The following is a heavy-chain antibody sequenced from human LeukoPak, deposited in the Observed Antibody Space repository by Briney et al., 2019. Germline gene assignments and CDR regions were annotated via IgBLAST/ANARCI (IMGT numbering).Heavy chain of an antibody. CDR3: AKRMITFGGVTPPFDY. J-gene: IGHJ4*02. CDR1: GFTFSSYG. V-gene: IGHV3-30*18. CDR2: ISYDGSNK. D-gene: IGHD3-16*01. Sequence: GGSLRLSCAASGFTFSSYGMHWVRQAPGKGLEWVAVISYDGSNKYYADSVKGRFTISRDNSKNTLYLQMNSLRAEDTAVYYCAKRMITFGGVTPPFDYWGQGTLVTVSS.